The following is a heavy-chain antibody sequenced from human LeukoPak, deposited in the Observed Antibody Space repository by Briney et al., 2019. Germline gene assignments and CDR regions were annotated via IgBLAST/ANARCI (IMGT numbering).Heavy chain of an antibody. D-gene: IGHD5-12*01. V-gene: IGHV3-23*01. J-gene: IGHJ3*01. CDR1: GFNFADSA. CDR3: ARDIELST. Sequence: GGSLRLSCAASGFNFADSAMSWVRQTPRKGLEWVSLISFNGKNTYYGDSVKGRFTISRDNSKDTVYLQMNSLRAEDTATFYCARDIELSTWGPGTMVTVSS. CDR2: ISFNGKNT.